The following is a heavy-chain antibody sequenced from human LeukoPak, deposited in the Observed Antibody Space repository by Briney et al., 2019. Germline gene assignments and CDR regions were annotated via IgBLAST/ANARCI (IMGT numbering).Heavy chain of an antibody. CDR1: GYTFTSYA. V-gene: IGHV1-46*01. J-gene: IGHJ5*02. D-gene: IGHD3-10*01. CDR2: INPSGGST. CDR3: AREYSRPLETMVRGKQSRRGWFDP. Sequence: ASVKVSCKASGYTFTSYAMNWVRQAPGQGLEWMGIINPSGGSTSYAQKFQGRVTMTRDTSTSTVYMELSSLRSEDTAVYYCAREYSRPLETMVRGKQSRRGWFDPWGQGTLVTVSS.